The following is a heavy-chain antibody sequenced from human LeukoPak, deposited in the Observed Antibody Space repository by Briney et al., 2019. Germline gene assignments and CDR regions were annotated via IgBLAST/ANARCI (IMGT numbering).Heavy chain of an antibody. CDR1: GFTFSGSA. CDR2: IRSKTHNYAT. J-gene: IGHJ4*02. Sequence: GGPLKLSCAASGFTFSGSAVHWVRQASGKGLEWVGRIRSKTHNYATAYAASVKGRFTISRDDSKNTAYLQINSLKTEDTAVYYCTRLPYCSSTSCLFDYWGQGTLVTVSS. D-gene: IGHD2-2*01. V-gene: IGHV3-73*01. CDR3: TRLPYCSSTSCLFDY.